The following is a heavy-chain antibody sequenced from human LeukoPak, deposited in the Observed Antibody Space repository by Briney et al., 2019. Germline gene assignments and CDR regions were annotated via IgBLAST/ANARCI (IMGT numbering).Heavy chain of an antibody. CDR1: GFTFSSYG. CDR2: IWYDGSNK. V-gene: IGHV3-33*06. D-gene: IGHD3-16*02. Sequence: PGGSLRLSCAASGFTFSSYGMHWVRQAPGKGLEWVAVIWYDGSNKYYADSVKGRFTISRDNSKNTLYLQMNSLRAEDTAVYYCANFLGELSLYTAPPIDYWGQGTLVTVSS. CDR3: ANFLGELSLYTAPPIDY. J-gene: IGHJ4*02.